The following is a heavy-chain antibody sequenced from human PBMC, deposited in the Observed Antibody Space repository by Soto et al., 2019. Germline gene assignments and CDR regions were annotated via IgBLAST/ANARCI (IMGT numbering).Heavy chain of an antibody. D-gene: IGHD3-9*01. J-gene: IGHJ3*02. CDR1: GYTFTSYG. V-gene: IGHV1-18*01. CDR2: ISAYNGNT. Sequence: ASVKVSCKASGYTFTSYGISWVRQAPGQGLEWMGWISAYNGNTNYAQKLQGRVTMTTDTSTSTAYMELRSLRSDDTAVYYCARETVFYDILTGSRADAFGIWGQGTMVTVSS. CDR3: ARETVFYDILTGSRADAFGI.